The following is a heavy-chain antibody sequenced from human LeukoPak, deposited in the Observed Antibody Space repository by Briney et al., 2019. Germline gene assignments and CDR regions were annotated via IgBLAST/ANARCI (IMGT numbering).Heavy chain of an antibody. CDR2: INPNNGGT. D-gene: IGHD3-22*01. CDR3: AGEDNSSGYRPFDI. V-gene: IGHV1-2*06. CDR1: GYTFTGYY. Sequence: ASVKVSCKASGYTFTGYYIHWVRQAPGQGLEWMGRINPNNGGTNYAQKFQGRVTMTRDMSMSTAYMELSRLRSDDTAVYYCAGEDNSSGYRPFDIWGQGTMVTVPS. J-gene: IGHJ3*02.